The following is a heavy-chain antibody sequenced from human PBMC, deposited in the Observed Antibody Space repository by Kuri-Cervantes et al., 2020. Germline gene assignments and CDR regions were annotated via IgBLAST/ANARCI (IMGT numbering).Heavy chain of an antibody. J-gene: IGHJ3*02. Sequence: SETLSLTCTVSGGSISSYYWSWIRQPPGKGLEWIGYIYYSGSTNYNPSLKSRVTISVDTSKNQFSLKLSSVTAEDTAVYYCAKCIYSHTYHDAFDIWGQGTLVTVSS. CDR1: GGSISSYY. V-gene: IGHV4-59*01. CDR2: IYYSGST. CDR3: AKCIYSHTYHDAFDI. D-gene: IGHD2-21*01.